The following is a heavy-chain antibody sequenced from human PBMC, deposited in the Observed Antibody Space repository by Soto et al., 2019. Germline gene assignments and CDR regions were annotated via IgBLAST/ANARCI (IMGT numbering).Heavy chain of an antibody. CDR1: GFTFSSYA. J-gene: IGHJ6*02. CDR3: ARVRSGYSYGYRTHSPYGMDV. V-gene: IGHV3-30-3*01. CDR2: ISYDGSNK. Sequence: GGSLRLSCAASGFTFSSYAMHWARQAPGKGLEWVAVISYDGSNKYYADSVKGRFTISRDNSKNTLYLQMNSLRAEDTAVYYCARVRSGYSYGYRTHSPYGMDVWGQGTTVTVSS. D-gene: IGHD5-18*01.